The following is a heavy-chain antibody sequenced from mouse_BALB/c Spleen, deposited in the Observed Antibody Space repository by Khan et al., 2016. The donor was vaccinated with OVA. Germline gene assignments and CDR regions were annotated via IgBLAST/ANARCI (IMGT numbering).Heavy chain of an antibody. CDR1: GYSITSDYA. D-gene: IGHD2-14*01. J-gene: IGHJ2*01. CDR2: ISYSGST. Sequence: EVQLQESGPGLVKPSQSLSLTCTVTGYSITSDYAWTWIRQFPGDKLEWMGYISYSGSTSYNPSLKSRISITRDTSKNRFFLQLSSVTTEDTATYCGVVSRFYCRYSFFDYWGQGTTLTVSS. CDR3: VVSRFYCRYSFFDY. V-gene: IGHV3-2*02.